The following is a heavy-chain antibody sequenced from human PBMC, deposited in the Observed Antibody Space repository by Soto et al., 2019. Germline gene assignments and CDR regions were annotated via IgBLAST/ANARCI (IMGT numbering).Heavy chain of an antibody. CDR2: ISANFGKA. CDR3: AREDSSGWYGGEYFQH. Sequence: ASVKVSCKASGGTFSSYAISWVRQASGQGLEWMGWISANFGKANYAQKLQGRVTMTTDTSTSTAYMELRSLRSDDTAVYYCAREDSSGWYGGEYFQHWGQGTLVTVSS. CDR1: GGTFSSYA. J-gene: IGHJ1*01. V-gene: IGHV1-18*01. D-gene: IGHD6-19*01.